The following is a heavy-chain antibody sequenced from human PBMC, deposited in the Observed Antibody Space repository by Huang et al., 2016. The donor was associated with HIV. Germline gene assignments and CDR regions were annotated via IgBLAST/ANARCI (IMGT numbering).Heavy chain of an antibody. Sequence: QVQLHQWGAGLVRPSETLSLTCAVYGVSFSDHDWMGIRQSPGKGLEWIGEISHRGSTTYNPSRKSRVIMSLDTSKGQISLKVTLVTAADTALYYCATKPTYDATGYSAVDFWSQGTRVTISS. V-gene: IGHV4-34*01. D-gene: IGHD3-9*01. CDR1: GVSFSDHD. CDR2: ISHRGST. CDR3: ATKPTYDATGYSAVDF. J-gene: IGHJ4*02.